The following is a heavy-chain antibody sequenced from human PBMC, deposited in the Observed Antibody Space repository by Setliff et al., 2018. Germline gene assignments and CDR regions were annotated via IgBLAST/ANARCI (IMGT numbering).Heavy chain of an antibody. D-gene: IGHD1-1*01. J-gene: IGHJ4*02. V-gene: IGHV4-39*01. CDR1: GDSISSSRYY. Sequence: ETLSLTCPVSGDSISSSRYYWAWIRQPPGKGLEWIGNIYYSGTTYSNPSLKSRVTMSVDTSKNQFSLRLNSVTASDTAVYYCATTGTYRYFDYWGQGTLVTVSS. CDR3: ATTGTYRYFDY. CDR2: IYYSGTT.